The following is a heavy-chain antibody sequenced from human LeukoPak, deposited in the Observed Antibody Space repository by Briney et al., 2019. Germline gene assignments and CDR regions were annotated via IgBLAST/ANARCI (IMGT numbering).Heavy chain of an antibody. CDR3: ARDELRLRYYDFWSGHFGY. D-gene: IGHD3-3*01. CDR1: GYTFTGYY. V-gene: IGHV1-2*02. J-gene: IGHJ4*02. CDR2: INPNSGGT. Sequence: ASVKVSCKASGYTFTGYYMHWVRQAPGQGLEWMGWINPNSGGTNYAQKFQGRVTMTRDTSIGTAYMELSRLRSDNTAVYYCARDELRLRYYDFWSGHFGYWGQGTLVTVSS.